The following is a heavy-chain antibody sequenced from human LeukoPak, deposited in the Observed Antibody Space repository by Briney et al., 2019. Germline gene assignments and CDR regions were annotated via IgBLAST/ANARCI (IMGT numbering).Heavy chain of an antibody. Sequence: GVSLRLSCAASGFTFSSFWMIWVRQAPGKGLEWVANIKQDGSEKYYVDSVKGRFTISRDNAKNSLYLQMNSLRAEDTAVYYCARGRFSYDYWGQGTLVTVSS. CDR3: ARGRFSYDY. J-gene: IGHJ4*02. CDR1: GFTFSSFW. CDR2: IKQDGSEK. V-gene: IGHV3-7*04. D-gene: IGHD3-10*01.